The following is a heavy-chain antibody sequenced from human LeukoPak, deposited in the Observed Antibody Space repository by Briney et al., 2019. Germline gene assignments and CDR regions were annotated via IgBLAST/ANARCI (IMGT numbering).Heavy chain of an antibody. Sequence: GGSLRLSCAASGFTFSSYSMNWVRQAPGKGLEWVSSISSSSSYIYYADSVKGRFTISREIAKNSLYLQMNSLRAEDTAVYYCARAGTWGGLGSKPGVFDYWGQGTLVTVSS. CDR3: ARAGTWGGLGSKPGVFDY. V-gene: IGHV3-21*04. CDR1: GFTFSSYS. CDR2: ISSSSSYI. D-gene: IGHD3-10*01. J-gene: IGHJ4*02.